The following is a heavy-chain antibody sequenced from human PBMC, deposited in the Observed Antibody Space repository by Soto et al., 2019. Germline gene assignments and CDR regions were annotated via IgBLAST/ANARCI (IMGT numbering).Heavy chain of an antibody. CDR3: ARADYDILTGLVYGMDV. CDR1: GYTFTSYG. J-gene: IGHJ6*02. Sequence: ASVKVSCKASGYTFTSYGISGVRQAPGEGLEWMGWISAYNGNANYAQKLQGRVTMTTDTSTSTAYMELRSLRSDDTAVYYCARADYDILTGLVYGMDVWGQGTTVTVSS. CDR2: ISAYNGNA. V-gene: IGHV1-18*01. D-gene: IGHD3-9*01.